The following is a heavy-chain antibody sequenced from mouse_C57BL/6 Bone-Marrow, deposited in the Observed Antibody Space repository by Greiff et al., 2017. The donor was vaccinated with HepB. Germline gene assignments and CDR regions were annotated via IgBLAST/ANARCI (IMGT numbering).Heavy chain of an antibody. J-gene: IGHJ4*01. CDR2: IYPGSGST. D-gene: IGHD2-1*01. CDR3: ASRYYGNYSAMDY. Sequence: QVQLQQPGAELVKPGASVKMSCKASGYTFTSYWITWVKQRPGQGLEWIGDIYPGSGSTNYNEKFKSKATLTVDTSSSTAYMQLSSLTSEDSAVYYCASRYYGNYSAMDYWGQGTSVTVSS. CDR1: GYTFTSYW. V-gene: IGHV1-55*01.